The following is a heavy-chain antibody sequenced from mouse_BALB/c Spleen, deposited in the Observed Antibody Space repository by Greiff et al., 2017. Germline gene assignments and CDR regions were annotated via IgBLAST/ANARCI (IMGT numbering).Heavy chain of an antibody. V-gene: IGHV5-12-1*01. CDR2: ISSGGGST. CDR1: GFAFSSYD. D-gene: IGHD2-1*01. CDR3: ARQLYGNYEAMDY. Sequence: EVQRVESGGGLVKPGGSLKLSCAASGFAFSSYDMSWVRQTPEKRLEWVAYISSGGGSTYYPDTVKGRFTISRDNAKNTLYLQMSSLKSEDTAMYYCARQLYGNYEAMDYWGQGTSVTVSS. J-gene: IGHJ4*01.